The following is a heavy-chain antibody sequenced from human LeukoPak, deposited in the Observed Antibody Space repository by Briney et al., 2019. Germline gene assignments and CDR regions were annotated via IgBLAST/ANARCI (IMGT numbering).Heavy chain of an antibody. V-gene: IGHV3-30*02. D-gene: IGHD6-19*01. CDR1: GFTFSSYG. J-gene: IGHJ4*02. Sequence: PGGSLRLSCAASGFTFSSYGMHRVRQAPGKGLEWVAFIRYDGSNKYYADSVKGRFTISRDNSKNTLYLQMNSLRAEDTAVYYCAKDYPASVYSSGWYGSAFDYWGQGTLVTVSS. CDR2: IRYDGSNK. CDR3: AKDYPASVYSSGWYGSAFDY.